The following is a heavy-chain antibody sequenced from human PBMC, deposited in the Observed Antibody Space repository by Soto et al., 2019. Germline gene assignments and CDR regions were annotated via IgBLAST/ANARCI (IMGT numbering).Heavy chain of an antibody. CDR1: GLTFSGSA. V-gene: IGHV3-73*02. J-gene: IGHJ4*01. CDR3: SSWGSGXXXXY. D-gene: IGHD3-10*01. Sequence: EVQVVESGGGLVQPGGSLKLSCAASGLTFSGSAMHWVRQASGKGLEWVGRIRSKANSYATAYAASVKGRFTISRDDSKXTAYLQMNSXXXXXXAVYYCSSWGSGXXXXYWGXX. CDR2: IRSKANSYAT.